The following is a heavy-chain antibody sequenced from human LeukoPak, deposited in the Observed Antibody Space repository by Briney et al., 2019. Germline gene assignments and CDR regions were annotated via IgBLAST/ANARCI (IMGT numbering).Heavy chain of an antibody. CDR2: ISSSSSTI. D-gene: IGHD1-26*01. V-gene: IGHV3-48*01. Sequence: PGGSLRLSCAASGFTFSSYSMNWVRQAPGKGLEWVSYISSSSSTIYYADSVKGRFTISRDNAKNSLYLQMNSLRAEDTAVYYCARAAGVGATDIDYWGQGTLVTVSS. J-gene: IGHJ4*02. CDR1: GFTFSSYS. CDR3: ARAAGVGATDIDY.